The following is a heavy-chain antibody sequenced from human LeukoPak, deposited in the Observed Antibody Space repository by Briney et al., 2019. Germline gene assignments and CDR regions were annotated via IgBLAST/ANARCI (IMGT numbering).Heavy chain of an antibody. Sequence: SETLSLTCTVSGGSINSSNYYWGWIRQPPGMRLEWIGSIYYSGSTYYNPSLKSRVTISVDTSKNQFSLKLSSVTAADTAVYYCARVGVPWIQLTFDAFDIWGQGTMVTVSS. J-gene: IGHJ3*02. CDR1: GGSINSSNYY. V-gene: IGHV4-39*07. D-gene: IGHD5-18*01. CDR2: IYYSGST. CDR3: ARVGVPWIQLTFDAFDI.